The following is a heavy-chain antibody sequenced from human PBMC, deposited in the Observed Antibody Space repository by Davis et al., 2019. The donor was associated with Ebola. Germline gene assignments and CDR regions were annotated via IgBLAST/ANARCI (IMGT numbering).Heavy chain of an antibody. J-gene: IGHJ4*02. CDR3: SRGEDGVGPGKY. CDR2: FYYSGNT. CDR1: GGSVSSGPYY. D-gene: IGHD1-26*01. Sequence: PSETLSLTCTVSGGSVSSGPYYWSWIRQPPGKGLEWIGYFYYSGNTNYNPSLKSRVTISLDASKNQFSLLLTSVTAADMDVYYCSRGEDGVGPGKYWGQGTLVTVSS. V-gene: IGHV4-61*01.